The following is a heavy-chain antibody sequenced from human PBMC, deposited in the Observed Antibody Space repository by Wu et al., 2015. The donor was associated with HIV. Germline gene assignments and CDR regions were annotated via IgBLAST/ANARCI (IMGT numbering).Heavy chain of an antibody. D-gene: IGHD2-8*01. V-gene: IGHV1-2*02. CDR3: VRDPILLRAAANPVFDS. Sequence: QVQLVQSGAEVKKPGSSVKVSCKPSGGTFNSYTITWVRQAPGQGFEWMGSFNPNSGDTNYAQNFHGRVTMTRDTSTATAYVEMNNLKFDDTAVYYCVRDPILLRAAANPVFDSWGQGTLVTVSS. J-gene: IGHJ4*02. CDR1: GGTFNSYT. CDR2: FNPNSGDT.